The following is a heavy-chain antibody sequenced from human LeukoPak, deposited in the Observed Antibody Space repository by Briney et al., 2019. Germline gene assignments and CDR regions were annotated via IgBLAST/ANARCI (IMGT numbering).Heavy chain of an antibody. Sequence: SETLSLTCTVSGGSISSHYWSWIRQPPGKGLEWIGYIYYSGSTNYNPSPKSRVTISVDTSKNQFSLKLSSVTAADTAVYYCARGGLYYDILTGYSNWFDPWGQGTLVTVSS. V-gene: IGHV4-59*11. J-gene: IGHJ5*02. CDR1: GGSISSHY. CDR3: ARGGLYYDILTGYSNWFDP. CDR2: IYYSGST. D-gene: IGHD3-9*01.